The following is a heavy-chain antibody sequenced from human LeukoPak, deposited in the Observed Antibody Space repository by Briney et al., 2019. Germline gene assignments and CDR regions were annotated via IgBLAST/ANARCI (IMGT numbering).Heavy chain of an antibody. J-gene: IGHJ4*02. V-gene: IGHV3-48*04. CDR2: ISSSSSTI. Sequence: GSLRLSCAASGFTFSSYSMNWVRQAPGKGLEWVSYISSSSSTIYYADSVKGRFTISRDNAKNSLYLQMNSLRAEDTAVYYCARELYYDSSGYYTPSFDYWGQGTLVTVSS. CDR3: ARELYYDSSGYYTPSFDY. CDR1: GFTFSSYS. D-gene: IGHD3-22*01.